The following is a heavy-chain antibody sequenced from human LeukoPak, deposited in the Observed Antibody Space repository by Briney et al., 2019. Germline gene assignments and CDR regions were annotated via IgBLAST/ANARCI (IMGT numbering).Heavy chain of an antibody. CDR2: INHNGGT. J-gene: IGHJ6*03. Sequence: SETLSLTCAVYGGSFSGYFWSWIRQPPGKGLEWIGDINHNGGTNYNPSLKSRVTISVDTSKNQFSLKLSSVTAADTAVYYCARVGLDTAMVNYMDVWGKGTTVTISS. D-gene: IGHD5-18*01. V-gene: IGHV4-34*01. CDR3: ARVGLDTAMVNYMDV. CDR1: GGSFSGYF.